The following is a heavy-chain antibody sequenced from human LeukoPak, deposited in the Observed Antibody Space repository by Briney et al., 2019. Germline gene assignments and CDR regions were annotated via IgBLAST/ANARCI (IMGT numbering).Heavy chain of an antibody. CDR1: GGTFSSYA. J-gene: IGHJ4*02. Sequence: ASVKVSCKASGGTFSSYAISWVRQAPGQGLEWMGRIIPILGIANYAQKFQGRVTITADKSTSTAYMELSSLRSEDTAVYYCARDGGGATNLATEIDYWGQGTLVTVSS. CDR3: ARDGGGATNLATEIDY. D-gene: IGHD1-26*01. V-gene: IGHV1-69*04. CDR2: IIPILGIA.